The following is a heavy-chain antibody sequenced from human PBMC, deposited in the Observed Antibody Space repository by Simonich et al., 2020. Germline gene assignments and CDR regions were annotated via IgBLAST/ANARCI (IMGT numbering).Heavy chain of an antibody. V-gene: IGHV3-7*01. D-gene: IGHD7-27*01. CDR2: IEHDVSEK. Sequence: EVQLVESGGGLVQPGGSMRRSFAASGFTFISYWVIWVRLAQGMGWEWVAHIEHDVSEKYYGDVVRGHFTISRDNAKNSLYLQMHSLRAEDTAVYYCARDRRTGDWYFDLWGRGTLVTVSS. CDR1: GFTFISYW. CDR3: ARDRRTGDWYFDL. J-gene: IGHJ2*01.